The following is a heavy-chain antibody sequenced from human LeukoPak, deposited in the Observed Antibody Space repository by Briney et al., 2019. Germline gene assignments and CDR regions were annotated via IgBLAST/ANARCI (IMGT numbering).Heavy chain of an antibody. V-gene: IGHV3-23*01. J-gene: IGHJ6*02. CDR2: ISGSGGST. D-gene: IGHD4-17*01. CDR3: ANNGDYPYGMDV. Sequence: PGGSLRLSRAASGFTFSSYAMSWVRQAPGKGLEWVSAISGSGGSTYYADSVKGRFTISRDNSKNTLYLQMNSLRAEDTAVYYCANNGDYPYGMDVWGQGTTVTVSS. CDR1: GFTFSSYA.